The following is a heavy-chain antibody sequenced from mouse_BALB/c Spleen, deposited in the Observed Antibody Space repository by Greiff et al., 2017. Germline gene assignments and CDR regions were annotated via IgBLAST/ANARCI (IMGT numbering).Heavy chain of an antibody. CDR1: GYAFSSYW. CDR3: ARSEAMDY. V-gene: IGHV1-80*01. CDR2: IYPGDGDT. Sequence: VKLVESGAELVRPGSSVKISCKASGYAFSSYWMNWVKQRPGQGLEWIGQIYPGDGDTNYNGKFKGKATLTADKSSSTAYMQLSSLTSEDSAVYYCARSEAMDYWGQGTSVTVSS. J-gene: IGHJ4*01.